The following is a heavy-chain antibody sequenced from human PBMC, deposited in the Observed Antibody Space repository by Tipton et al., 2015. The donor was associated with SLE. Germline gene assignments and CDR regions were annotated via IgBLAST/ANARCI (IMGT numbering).Heavy chain of an antibody. CDR2: IYTSGST. CDR3: ARLGYCTGDTVCFTGIDQ. J-gene: IGHJ5*02. V-gene: IGHV4-4*07. Sequence: TLSLTCTVSGGSISSYYWSWIRQPAGKGLEWIGRIYTSGSTNYNPSLKSRVTMSVDTSKNQFSLKLSSVTAADTAVYYCARLGYCTGDTVCFTGIDQWGQGTLVTVSS. CDR1: GGSISSYY. D-gene: IGHD2-8*02.